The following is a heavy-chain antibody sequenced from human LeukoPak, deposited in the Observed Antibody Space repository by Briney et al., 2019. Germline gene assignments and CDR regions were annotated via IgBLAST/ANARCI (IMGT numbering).Heavy chain of an antibody. D-gene: IGHD2-2*01. V-gene: IGHV4-4*07. CDR3: ARDNAKKGIVVVPAAIWFDP. CDR2: IYTSGST. Sequence: KASETLSLTCTVSGGSISSYYWSWIRQPAGKGLEWIGRIYTSGSTNYNPSLKSRVTMSVDTSKNQFSLKLSSVTAADTAVYYCARDNAKKGIVVVPAAIWFDPWGQGTLVTVSS. CDR1: GGSISSYY. J-gene: IGHJ5*02.